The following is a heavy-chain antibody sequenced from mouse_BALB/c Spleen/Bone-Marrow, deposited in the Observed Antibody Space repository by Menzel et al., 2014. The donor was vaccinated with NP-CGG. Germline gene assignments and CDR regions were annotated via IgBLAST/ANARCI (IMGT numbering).Heavy chain of an antibody. J-gene: IGHJ3*01. Sequence: EVHLVESGPSLVKPSQTLSLTCSVTGDSITSGYWNWIRKFPGNKLEYMGXITYSDSTYYNPSLKSRISITRDTSKNQYYLQLNSVTTEDTATYYCGRGREVFTYWGQGTLVTVSA. D-gene: IGHD6-1*01. CDR3: GRGREVFTY. CDR1: GDSITSGY. CDR2: ITYSDST. V-gene: IGHV3-8*02.